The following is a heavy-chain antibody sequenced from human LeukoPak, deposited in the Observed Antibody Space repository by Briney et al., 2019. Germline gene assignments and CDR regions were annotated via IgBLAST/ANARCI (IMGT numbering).Heavy chain of an antibody. CDR1: GFTFSSYA. J-gene: IGHJ4*02. CDR3: ARAEVARTNRPPDY. V-gene: IGHV3-30-3*01. Sequence: GGSLRLSCAASGFTFSSYAMPWVRQAPGKGLEWVAAISYHGNDKYYADSVKGRFTVSRGNSMRPLYLQMNSLTPEDTAVYYCARAEVARTNRPPDYWGQGTLVTVSS. CDR2: ISYHGNDK. D-gene: IGHD1-1*01.